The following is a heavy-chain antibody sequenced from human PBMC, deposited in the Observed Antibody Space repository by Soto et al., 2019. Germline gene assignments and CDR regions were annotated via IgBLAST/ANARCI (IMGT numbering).Heavy chain of an antibody. D-gene: IGHD6-13*01. J-gene: IGHJ4*02. Sequence: QVQLQESGPGLVKPSQTLSLTCTVSGGSISSGGYYWSWIRQHPGKGLEWIGYIYYSGGTYYNPSLKSRVTISVDTSKNQFSLKLSSVTAADTAVYCCARDVSSSWFSSFFDYWGQGTLVTVSS. CDR3: ARDVSSSWFSSFFDY. V-gene: IGHV4-31*03. CDR2: IYYSGGT. CDR1: GGSISSGGYY.